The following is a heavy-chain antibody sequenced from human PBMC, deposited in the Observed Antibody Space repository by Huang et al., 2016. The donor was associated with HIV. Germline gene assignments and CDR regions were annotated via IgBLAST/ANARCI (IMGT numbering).Heavy chain of an antibody. CDR1: GFTFSSYW. Sequence: EVQLVESGGGLVQPGGSLRLSCAASGFTFSSYWLHGVRQAPGKGRVWVLRINMDGSSSGYADSVKGRFTISRDNAKNTLYLQMNSLRAEDTAVYYCVRDPRIQSWLNYFDYWGQGTLVSVSS. V-gene: IGHV3-74*01. CDR2: INMDGSSS. D-gene: IGHD3-22*01. J-gene: IGHJ4*02. CDR3: VRDPRIQSWLNYFDY.